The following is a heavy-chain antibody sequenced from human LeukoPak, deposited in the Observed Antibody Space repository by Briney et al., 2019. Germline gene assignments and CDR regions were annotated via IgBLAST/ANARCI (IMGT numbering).Heavy chain of an antibody. Sequence: GGSLRLSCAASGFTFSSYAMSWVRQAPGKGLEWVLAISGSGGSTYYADSVKGRFTISRDNSKNTLYLQINSLRAEDTAVYYCAKDQNGSYEARVLGRWGQGTLVTVSS. J-gene: IGHJ4*02. V-gene: IGHV3-23*01. CDR2: ISGSGGST. CDR1: GFTFSSYA. D-gene: IGHD1-26*01. CDR3: AKDQNGSYEARVLGR.